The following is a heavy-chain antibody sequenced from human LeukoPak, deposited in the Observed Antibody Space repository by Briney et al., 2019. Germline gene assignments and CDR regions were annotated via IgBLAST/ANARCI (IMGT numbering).Heavy chain of an antibody. CDR1: GYTFTGYY. CDR3: ARDLELRKKGMDV. CDR2: INPNSGGT. V-gene: IGHV1-2*02. Sequence: ASVKVSCKASGYTFTGYYMHWVRQAPGQGLEWMGWINPNSGGTNYAQKFQGRVTMTRDTSIGTAYMELSRLRSDDTAVYYCARDLELRKKGMDVWGQGTTVTVSS. J-gene: IGHJ6*02. D-gene: IGHD1-7*01.